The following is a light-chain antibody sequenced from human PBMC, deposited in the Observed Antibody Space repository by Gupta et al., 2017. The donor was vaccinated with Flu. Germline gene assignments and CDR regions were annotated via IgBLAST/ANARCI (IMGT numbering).Light chain of an antibody. Sequence: VTISCSGGNSNSGINYVYGYQQLPGAAPKLLIYRSNQRPSGVPDRFSGSKSGTSASLAISGLRSEDEADYYCAAWDDSLSGVVFGGGTKLTVL. V-gene: IGLV1-47*01. CDR3: AAWDDSLSGVV. J-gene: IGLJ2*01. CDR2: RSN. CDR1: NSNSGINY.